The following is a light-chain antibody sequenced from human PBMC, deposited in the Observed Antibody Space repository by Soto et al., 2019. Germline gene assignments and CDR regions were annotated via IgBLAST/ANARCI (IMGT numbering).Light chain of an antibody. CDR3: CSYAGRSPVV. Sequence: QSVLTQHASVSGSPGQSITISCTGTTSDVGSHNFVSWYQQLPGKAPKLLIYEVTNRPSGTSNRFSGSKSGNTASLTISGLLPEDEADYYCCSYAGRSPVVFGGGTKLTVL. V-gene: IGLV2-23*02. J-gene: IGLJ3*02. CDR2: EVT. CDR1: TSDVGSHNF.